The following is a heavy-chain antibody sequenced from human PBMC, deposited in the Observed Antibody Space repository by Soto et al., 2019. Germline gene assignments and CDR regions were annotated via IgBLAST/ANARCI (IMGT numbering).Heavy chain of an antibody. J-gene: IGHJ4*02. CDR3: AREHSSGWSGY. CDR2: IYYSGST. CDR1: GGSISSYY. D-gene: IGHD6-19*01. V-gene: IGHV4-59*01. Sequence: SETLSLTCTVSGGSISSYYWSWIRQPPGKGLEWIGYIYYSGSTKYNPSLKSRVTISVDTSKNQFSLKLSSVTAADTAVYYCAREHSSGWSGYWGQGTLVTVPQ.